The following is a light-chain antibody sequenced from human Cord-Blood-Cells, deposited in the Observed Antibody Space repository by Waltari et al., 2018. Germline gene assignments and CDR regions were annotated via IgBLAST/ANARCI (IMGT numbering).Light chain of an antibody. J-gene: IGKJ1*01. Sequence: IQMTQSPSSLSASVGDTVTFSCRASPSISSYLNWYQQKPGKAPKLLIYAASSLQSGVPSRFSGSGSGTDFNLTISSLQPEDFATYYCQQSYSTPWTFGQGTKVEIK. V-gene: IGKV1-39*01. CDR1: PSISSY. CDR3: QQSYSTPWT. CDR2: AAS.